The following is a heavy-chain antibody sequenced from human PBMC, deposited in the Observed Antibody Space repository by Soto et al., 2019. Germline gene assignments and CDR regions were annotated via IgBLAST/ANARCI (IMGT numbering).Heavy chain of an antibody. D-gene: IGHD5-12*01. Sequence: PGWSLRLSCAPSGFTFSSYAMSWVRQAPGKGLEWVSAISGSGGSTYYADSVKGRFTISRDNSKNTLYLQMNSLRAEDTAVYYCAKIDSGYDFGVIDYWGQGTLVTVSS. J-gene: IGHJ4*02. CDR2: ISGSGGST. CDR1: GFTFSSYA. CDR3: AKIDSGYDFGVIDY. V-gene: IGHV3-23*01.